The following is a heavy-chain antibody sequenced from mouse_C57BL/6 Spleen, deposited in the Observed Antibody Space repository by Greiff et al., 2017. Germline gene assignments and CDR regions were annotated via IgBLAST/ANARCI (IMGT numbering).Heavy chain of an antibody. V-gene: IGHV5-12*01. Sequence: EVQGVESGGGLVQPGGSLKLSCAASGFTFSDYYMYWVRQTPEKRLEWVAYISNGGGSTYYPDTVKGRFTISRDNAKNTLYLQMSRLKSEDTAMYYCARHLAYAMDYWGQGTSVTVSS. CDR1: GFTFSDYY. CDR3: ARHLAYAMDY. CDR2: ISNGGGST. J-gene: IGHJ4*01.